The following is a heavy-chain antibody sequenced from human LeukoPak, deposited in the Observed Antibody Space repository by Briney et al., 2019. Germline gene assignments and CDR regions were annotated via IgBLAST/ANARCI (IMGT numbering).Heavy chain of an antibody. Sequence: PSETLSLTCTVSGDSISSNYFYWGWIRQPPGKGLEWIGTVYDSAKNDYNPSLKSRVTISIDTSKNQFSLKLSSVTAADTAIYYCARDSSAYYLYYFDSWGQGTLVSVSS. CDR3: ARDSSAYYLYYFDS. D-gene: IGHD3-22*01. CDR1: GDSISSNYFY. CDR2: VYDSAKN. V-gene: IGHV4-39*07. J-gene: IGHJ4*02.